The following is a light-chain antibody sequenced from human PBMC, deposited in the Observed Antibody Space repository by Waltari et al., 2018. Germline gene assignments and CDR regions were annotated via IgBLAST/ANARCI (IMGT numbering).Light chain of an antibody. CDR1: RRFNSN. CDR2: GAS. CDR3: QQYNNWPLT. Sequence: CRTSRRFNSNLAWYQHKPGRAPRLLMYGASTRTTGIPARFSGSESGTEFTLTITSLQSEDFAVYYCQQYNNWPLTFGGGTKVEI. V-gene: IGKV3-15*01. J-gene: IGKJ4*01.